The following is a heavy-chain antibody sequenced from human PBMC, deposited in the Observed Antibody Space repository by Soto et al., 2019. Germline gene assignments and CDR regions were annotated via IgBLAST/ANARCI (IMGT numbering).Heavy chain of an antibody. D-gene: IGHD4-17*01. CDR1: GGSISSYY. CDR2: INHSGST. V-gene: IGHV4-34*01. Sequence: SETLSLTCTVSGGSISSYYWSWIRQPPGKGLEWIGEINHSGSTNYNPSLKSRVTISVDTSKNQFSLKLSSVTAADTAVYYCARGYGDYDTYYFDYWGQGTLVTVSS. CDR3: ARGYGDYDTYYFDY. J-gene: IGHJ4*02.